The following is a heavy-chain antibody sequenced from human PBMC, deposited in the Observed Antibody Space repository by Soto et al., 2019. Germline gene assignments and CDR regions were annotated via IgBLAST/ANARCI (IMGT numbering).Heavy chain of an antibody. V-gene: IGHV3-23*01. CDR2: ISGSGGST. J-gene: IGHJ4*02. D-gene: IGHD6-19*01. CDR3: AKQAGYSSDPFDY. CDR1: GFTFYNYA. Sequence: GGSLRLSCTASGFTFYNYAMSWVRQAPGKGLEWVPTISGSGGSTPYADSVKGRFIISRGNSDNTLYLQMNSLRAEDTAVYYCAKQAGYSSDPFDYWGQGILVTVSS.